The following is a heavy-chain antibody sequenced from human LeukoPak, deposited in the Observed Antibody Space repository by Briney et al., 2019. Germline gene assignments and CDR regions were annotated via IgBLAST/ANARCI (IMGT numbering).Heavy chain of an antibody. D-gene: IGHD3-10*01. CDR3: AKDFYGSGGYSSFDY. CDR2: TSGSGGTT. V-gene: IGHV3-23*01. Sequence: QPGGPLRLSCAPSGFPFSTSAMSGAGKPPGRGREGLAATSGSGGTTYYADSVKGRFTISRHNSKNTLYLQMNSLRAEDTAVYYCAKDFYGSGGYSSFDYWGQGTLVTVSS. CDR1: GFPFSTSA. J-gene: IGHJ4*02.